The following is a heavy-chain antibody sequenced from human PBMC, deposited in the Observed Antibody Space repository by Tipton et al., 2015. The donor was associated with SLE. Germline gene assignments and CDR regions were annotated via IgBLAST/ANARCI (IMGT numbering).Heavy chain of an antibody. D-gene: IGHD4-17*01. CDR3: ARYGDDYGDNAHALET. V-gene: IGHV4-39*07. Sequence: LRLSCTVSGGSISSSSSYWGWIRQPPGKGLEWIGSIYYSGSTYCNPSFKSRVTISVDTSKNQFSLKLSSVAAADTAVYYCARYGDDYGDNAHALETWGQGTLVIVSA. CDR2: IYYSGST. CDR1: GGSISSSSSY. J-gene: IGHJ3*02.